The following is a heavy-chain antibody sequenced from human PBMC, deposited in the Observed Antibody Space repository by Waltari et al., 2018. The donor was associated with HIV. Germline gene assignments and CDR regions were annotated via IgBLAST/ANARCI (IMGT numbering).Heavy chain of an antibody. CDR3: ARDRPYYYGSGSLRYFDY. V-gene: IGHV4-61*02. D-gene: IGHD3-10*01. CDR2: IYTSGST. J-gene: IGHJ4*02. CDR1: GGSISSGSYY. Sequence: QVQLQESGPGLVKPSGTLSLTCAVSGGSISSGSYYWSWIRQPAGKGLEWIGRIYTSGSTNYNPSLKSRVTISVDTSKNQFSLKLSSVTAADTAVYYCARDRPYYYGSGSLRYFDYWGQGTLVTVSS.